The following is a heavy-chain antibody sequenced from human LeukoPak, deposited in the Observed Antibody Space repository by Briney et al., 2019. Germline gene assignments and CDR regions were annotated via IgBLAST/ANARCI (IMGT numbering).Heavy chain of an antibody. V-gene: IGHV4-39*01. D-gene: IGHD3-3*01. CDR2: IYYSGST. Sequence: SETLSLTCTVSGGSISSSRYYWGWIRQPPGKGLEWIGSIYYSGSTYYNPSLKSRVTISVDTSKNQFSLKLSSVTAADTAVYYCASGVPPSIFGVGRVFDYWGQGTLVTVSS. J-gene: IGHJ4*02. CDR1: GGSISSSRYY. CDR3: ASGVPPSIFGVGRVFDY.